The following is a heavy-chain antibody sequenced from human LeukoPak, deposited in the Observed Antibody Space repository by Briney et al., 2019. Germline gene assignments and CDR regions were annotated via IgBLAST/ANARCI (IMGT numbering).Heavy chain of an antibody. CDR3: ASRSCSSSNCYAVGFDY. CDR2: NYSGGST. Sequence: RGSLRHSCAASGFTVSSNYMSWVRPAPGKGLEWISGNYSGGSTYYADSVKGRVTISRDNSKNTLYLQMNSLRADDTDVYYCASRSCSSSNCYAVGFDYWGQGTLVTVSA. D-gene: IGHD2-2*01. V-gene: IGHV3-53*05. J-gene: IGHJ4*02. CDR1: GFTVSSNY.